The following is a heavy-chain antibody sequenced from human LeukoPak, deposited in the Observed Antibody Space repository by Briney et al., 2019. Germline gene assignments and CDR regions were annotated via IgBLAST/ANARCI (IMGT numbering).Heavy chain of an antibody. Sequence: GGSLRLSRRVSGFRFSGWGMNWVRQAPGKGLEWVSYISNSGARYYADSVRGRLTISRDNGKNSLYLQMNSLRAEDTAVYYCAKDVRITIFGVVTYYFDYWGQGTLVTVSS. V-gene: IGHV3-69-1*01. J-gene: IGHJ4*02. CDR2: ISNSGAR. D-gene: IGHD3-3*01. CDR1: GFRFSGWG. CDR3: AKDVRITIFGVVTYYFDY.